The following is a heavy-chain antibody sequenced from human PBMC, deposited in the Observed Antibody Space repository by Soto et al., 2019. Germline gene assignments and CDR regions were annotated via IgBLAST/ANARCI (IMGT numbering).Heavy chain of an antibody. CDR1: GYSITRGYY. J-gene: IGHJ4*02. CDR3: ARASSGGNWDFDL. V-gene: IGHV4-38-2*01. CDR2: ISHSGGS. D-gene: IGHD2-15*01. Sequence: SETLSLTGDVSGYSITRGYYWGWIRQPPGKGLEWIGSISHSGGSYYNPSLKSRVTISLDTSKNQFSLTLSSVTAADTAIYFCARASSGGNWDFDLWGQGILVTVSS.